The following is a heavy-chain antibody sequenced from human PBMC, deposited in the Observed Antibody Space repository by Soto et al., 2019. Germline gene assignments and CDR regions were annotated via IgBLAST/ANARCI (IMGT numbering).Heavy chain of an antibody. CDR1: GFTFSSYA. CDR2: ISGSGGST. J-gene: IGHJ4*02. Sequence: GGSLRLSCAASGFTFSSYAMSWVRQAPGKGLEWVSAISGSGGSTYYTDSVKGRFTISSDNSKNTLYLQMNSLRAEDTAVYYCAKDMGYYYDSSGYYLDYWGQGTLVTVSS. CDR3: AKDMGYYYDSSGYYLDY. D-gene: IGHD3-22*01. V-gene: IGHV3-23*01.